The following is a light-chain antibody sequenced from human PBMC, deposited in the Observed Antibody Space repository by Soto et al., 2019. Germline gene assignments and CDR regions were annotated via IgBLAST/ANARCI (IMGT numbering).Light chain of an antibody. Sequence: QSALTQPPSASGSPGQSVTISCTGTSSDVGGYNYVSWYQQHPGKAPKLMISEVSKRPSGVPDRFSGSKSGNTASLTVSGLQAEDEADYYCSSYAGRNGVVFGGGTKLTVL. CDR3: SSYAGRNGVV. CDR1: SSDVGGYNY. V-gene: IGLV2-8*01. J-gene: IGLJ2*01. CDR2: EVS.